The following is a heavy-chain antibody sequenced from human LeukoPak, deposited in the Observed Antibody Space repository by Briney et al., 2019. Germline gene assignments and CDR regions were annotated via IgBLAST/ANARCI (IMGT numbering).Heavy chain of an antibody. CDR1: VYTFTSYD. CDR3: ARVAYCSGGSCYHNWFDP. D-gene: IGHD2-15*01. J-gene: IGHJ5*02. Sequence: GSVKVSCKASVYTFTSYDINWVRQATGQGLEWMGWMNPNSGNTGYAQKFQGRVTITRNTSISTAYMELSSLRSEDTAVYYCARVAYCSGGSCYHNWFDPWGQGTLVTVSS. CDR2: MNPNSGNT. V-gene: IGHV1-8*03.